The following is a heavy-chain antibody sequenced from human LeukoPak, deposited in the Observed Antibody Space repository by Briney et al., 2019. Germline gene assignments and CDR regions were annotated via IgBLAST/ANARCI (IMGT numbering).Heavy chain of an antibody. D-gene: IGHD3-10*01. J-gene: IGHJ4*02. V-gene: IGHV3-66*01. CDR2: IYSGDTT. CDR1: GFTFSTNY. Sequence: GGSLRLSCAASGFTFSTNYMSWVRQAPGKGLEWVSVIYSGDTTFYADSVRGKFTISRDNSYNTLYLRMNSVRAADTAVYYCASIFRSSSGYYFDYWGQGTLVTVSS. CDR3: ASIFRSSSGYYFDY.